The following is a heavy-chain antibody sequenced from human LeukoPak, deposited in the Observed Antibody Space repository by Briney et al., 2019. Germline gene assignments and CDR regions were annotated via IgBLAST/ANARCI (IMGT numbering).Heavy chain of an antibody. CDR2: IGHAGSPA. D-gene: IGHD2-21*01. Sequence: GGSLRLSCEASGFTFSSHSMTWVRQAPGKTLEWISYIGHAGSPAHYADSVRGRFTISRDNARNSLYLQMNSLTVEDTAVYYCARDQTPYCSGDCYCAIDLWGRVTLVTVSS. CDR1: GFTFSSHS. J-gene: IGHJ3*01. CDR3: ARDQTPYCSGDCYCAIDL. V-gene: IGHV3-48*01.